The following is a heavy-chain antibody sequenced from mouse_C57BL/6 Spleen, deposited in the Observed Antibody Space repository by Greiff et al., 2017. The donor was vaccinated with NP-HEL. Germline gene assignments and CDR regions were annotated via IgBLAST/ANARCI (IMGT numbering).Heavy chain of an antibody. CDR1: GYTFTSYW. V-gene: IGHV1-69*01. Sequence: QVQLQQPGAELVMPGASVKLSCKASGYTFTSYWMHWVKQRPGQGLEWIGEIDPSDSYTNYNQKFKGKSTLTVDKSSSTAYMQLSSLTSEDSAVYYCARWSNYRGGFAYWGQGTLVTVSA. CDR3: ARWSNYRGGFAY. J-gene: IGHJ3*01. D-gene: IGHD2-5*01. CDR2: IDPSDSYT.